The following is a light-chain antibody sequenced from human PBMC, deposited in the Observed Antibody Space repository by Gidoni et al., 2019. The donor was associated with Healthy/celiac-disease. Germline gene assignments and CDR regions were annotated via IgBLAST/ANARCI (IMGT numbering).Light chain of an antibody. CDR2: AAS. CDR1: QSISSY. CDR3: QQGYSTPLT. J-gene: IGKJ3*01. V-gene: IGKV1-39*01. Sequence: DTAMSLSPYTLCACVGDRVTITCRASQSISSYLNWYQQKPGKAPKLLIYAASSLQSGVPSRSSGRGSAADFTHTISRLQPEDVATYYCQQGYSTPLTFGPGTKVDIK.